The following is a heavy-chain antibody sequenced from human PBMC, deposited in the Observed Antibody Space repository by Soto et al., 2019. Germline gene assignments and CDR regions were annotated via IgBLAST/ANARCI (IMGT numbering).Heavy chain of an antibody. CDR2: IIPIFGTA. D-gene: IGHD3-22*01. V-gene: IGHV1-69*13. J-gene: IGHJ4*02. CDR3: ARGGSSGYYPPFDY. Sequence: GASVKVSCKASGGTFSSYAISWVRQAPGQGLEWMGGIIPIFGTANYAQKFQGRVTITADESTSTAYMELRSLRSEDTAVYYCARGGSSGYYPPFDYWGQGTLVTVSS. CDR1: GGTFSSYA.